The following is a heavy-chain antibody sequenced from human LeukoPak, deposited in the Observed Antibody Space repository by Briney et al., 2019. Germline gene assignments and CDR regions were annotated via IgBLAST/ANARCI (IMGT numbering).Heavy chain of an antibody. D-gene: IGHD2-15*01. CDR2: INPNTGDT. CDR3: ASYPRYVSSPPFDY. CDR1: GYTFTGYY. V-gene: IGHV1-2*02. J-gene: IGHJ4*02. Sequence: ASVKVSCKASGYTFTGYYMHWVRQAPGQGLEWMGWINPNTGDTKYAQNFQGRVTMTRETTISTAYMELTRLTFDDTAVYYCASYPRYVSSPPFDYWGQGTLVTVSS.